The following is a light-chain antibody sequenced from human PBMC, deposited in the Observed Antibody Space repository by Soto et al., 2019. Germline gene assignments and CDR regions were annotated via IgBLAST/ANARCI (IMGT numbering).Light chain of an antibody. J-gene: IGLJ3*02. Sequence: QSVLTQPPSVSAAPRQTVTISCSGSSSNIGKSYVSWYQQVPGTVPKPLIYENDKRPSGIPDRFSGSTSGTSATLVITGLQAGDEADYYCAALDNRMVAVLFGGGTKLTVL. CDR3: AALDNRMVAVL. CDR1: SSNIGKSY. V-gene: IGLV1-51*01. CDR2: END.